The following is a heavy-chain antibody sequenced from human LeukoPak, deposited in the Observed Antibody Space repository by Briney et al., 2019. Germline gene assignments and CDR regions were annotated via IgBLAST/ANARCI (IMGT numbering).Heavy chain of an antibody. D-gene: IGHD1-1*01. Sequence: RGSLRLSCAISGFIFNTNGMNWVRQSPGKGLEWLATIAGGDESTYYADSVKGRFAISRDNSKNTVFLHMNSLRVEDTAVYYCARGVYWSLDYWGQGTPVTVSS. J-gene: IGHJ4*02. V-gene: IGHV3-23*01. CDR3: ARGVYWSLDY. CDR1: GFIFNTNG. CDR2: IAGGDEST.